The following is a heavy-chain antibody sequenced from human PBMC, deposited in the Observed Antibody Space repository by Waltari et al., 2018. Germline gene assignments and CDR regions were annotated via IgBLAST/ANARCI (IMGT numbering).Heavy chain of an antibody. J-gene: IGHJ3*02. CDR3: ARRAIAARQGDAFDI. D-gene: IGHD6-6*01. CDR2: IYQSGST. CDR1: GYSIRIGSY. Sequence: QVQLQDSCPGLVKPSETLSLTFAVSGYSIRIGSYCGLIRQPPGKGREWIGSIYQSGSTYYNPSHKSRVTISVDTSKNKFSLKLSAVTAADTAVYYCARRAIAARQGDAFDIWGQGTMVTVSS. V-gene: IGHV4-38-2*01.